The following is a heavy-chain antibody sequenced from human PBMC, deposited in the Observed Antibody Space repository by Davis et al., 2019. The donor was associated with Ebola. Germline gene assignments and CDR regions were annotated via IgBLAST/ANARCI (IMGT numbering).Heavy chain of an antibody. J-gene: IGHJ4*02. V-gene: IGHV4-39*01. CDR2: IYYSGST. D-gene: IGHD5-24*01. CDR1: GGSISSSSYY. Sequence: MPGGSLRLSCTVSGGSISSSSYYWGWIRQPPGKGLEWIGSIYYSGSTYYNPSLKSRVTISVDTSKNQFSLKLSSVTAADTAVYYCARHVSLNGYQKFYWGQGTLVTVSS. CDR3: ARHVSLNGYQKFY.